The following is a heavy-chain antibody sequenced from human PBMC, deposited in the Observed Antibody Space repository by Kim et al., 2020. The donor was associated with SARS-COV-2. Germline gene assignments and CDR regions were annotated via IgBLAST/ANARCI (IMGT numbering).Heavy chain of an antibody. D-gene: IGHD6-13*01. Sequence: GGSLRLSCAASGFTFSSYWMHWVRQAPGKGLVWVSRINSDGSSTSYADSVKGRFTISRDNAKNTLYLQMNSLRAEDTAVYYCARASSSWYRIWFDPWGQGTLVTVSS. CDR1: GFTFSSYW. J-gene: IGHJ5*02. V-gene: IGHV3-74*01. CDR2: INSDGSST. CDR3: ARASSSWYRIWFDP.